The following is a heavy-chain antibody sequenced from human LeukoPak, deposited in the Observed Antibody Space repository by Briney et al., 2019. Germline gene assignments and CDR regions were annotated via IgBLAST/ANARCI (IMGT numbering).Heavy chain of an antibody. V-gene: IGHV4-38-2*02. CDR2: IYYSGST. D-gene: IGHD3-22*01. Sequence: SETLSLTCTVSGYSISNGYYWGWIRQPPGKGLEWIGYIYYSGSTNYNPSLKSRVTISVDTSKNQFSLKLSSVTAVDTAVYYCARVGITMIVVVSDAFDIWGQGTMVTVSS. CDR3: ARVGITMIVVVSDAFDI. J-gene: IGHJ3*02. CDR1: GYSISNGYY.